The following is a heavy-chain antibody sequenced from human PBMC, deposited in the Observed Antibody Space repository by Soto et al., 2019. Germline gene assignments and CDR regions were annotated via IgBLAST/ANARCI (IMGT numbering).Heavy chain of an antibody. CDR2: INYSGST. D-gene: IGHD2-15*01. CDR3: ARFGYCSGGSCYSLLYYYYYMDV. J-gene: IGHJ6*03. Sequence: PSETLSLTCTVSGGSISSYYWSWIRQPPGKGLEWIGYINYSGSTNYNPSLKSRVTISVDTSKNQFSLKLSSVTAADTAVYYCARFGYCSGGSCYSLLYYYYYMDVWGKGTTVTVSS. CDR1: GGSISSYY. V-gene: IGHV4-59*12.